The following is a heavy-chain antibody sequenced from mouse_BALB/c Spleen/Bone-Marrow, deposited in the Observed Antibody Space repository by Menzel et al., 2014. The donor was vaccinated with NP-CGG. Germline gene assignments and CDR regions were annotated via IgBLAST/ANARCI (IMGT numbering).Heavy chain of an antibody. CDR1: GYTFTSYY. CDR2: INPSNGGT. Sequence: VQLQQSGAELVKPGASVKLSCKASGYTFTSYYMYWVKQRPGQGLEWIGEINPSNGGTNSNEKFKSKTTLTVDKSSSTAYMQLSSLTSEDSAVYYCTRGRRDAMDYWGQGTSVTVSS. V-gene: IGHV1S81*02. J-gene: IGHJ4*01. CDR3: TRGRRDAMDY.